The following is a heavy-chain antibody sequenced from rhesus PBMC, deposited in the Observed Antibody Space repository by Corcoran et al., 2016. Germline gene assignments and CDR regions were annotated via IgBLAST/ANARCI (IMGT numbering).Heavy chain of an antibody. CDR3: AKTVGGSSPFDY. V-gene: IGHV5-2*01. D-gene: IGHD4-29*01. CDR1: GYSFTSYW. CDR2: IDPSDSDT. J-gene: IGHJ4*01. Sequence: EVQLVQSGAEVKRPGESLKISCKTSGYSFTSYWISWVRQMPGKGLEWMGSIDPSDSDTLYSPSFQGQVTISADKSISTAYLQWSSLKASDSATYYCAKTVGGSSPFDYWGQGVLVTVSS.